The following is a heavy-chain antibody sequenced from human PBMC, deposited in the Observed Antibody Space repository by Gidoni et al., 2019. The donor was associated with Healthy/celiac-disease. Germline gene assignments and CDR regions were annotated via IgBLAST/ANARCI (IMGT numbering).Heavy chain of an antibody. Sequence: QVQLQESGPGLVKPSETLSLTCTVSGGSISSYYWSWIRQPPGKGLEWIGYIYYSGRTNYNPSLKVRVTISVDTSKNQFSLKLSSVTAADTAVYYCARVRNVDTAMVTYFDYWGQGTLVTVSS. V-gene: IGHV4-59*01. CDR2: IYYSGRT. J-gene: IGHJ4*02. D-gene: IGHD5-18*01. CDR3: ARVRNVDTAMVTYFDY. CDR1: GGSISSYY.